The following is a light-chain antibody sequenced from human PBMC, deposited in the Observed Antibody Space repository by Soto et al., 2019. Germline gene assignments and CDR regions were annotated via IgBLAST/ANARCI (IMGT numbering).Light chain of an antibody. V-gene: IGKV3-11*01. CDR3: QQRSNWSIT. CDR1: QSVSSY. Sequence: EIVLTQSPATLSLSPGERATLSCRASQSVSSYLAWYPQKPGQAPRLLIYDASNWATGNPARFSGSGAGTDFTLTISSLEPEDFAVYYCQQRSNWSITFGQGTRLEIK. J-gene: IGKJ5*01. CDR2: DAS.